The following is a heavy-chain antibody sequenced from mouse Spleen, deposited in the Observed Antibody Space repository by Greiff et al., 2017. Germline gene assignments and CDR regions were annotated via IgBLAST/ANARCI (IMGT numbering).Heavy chain of an antibody. Sequence: EVQLQESGPGLVKPSTSLSLTCSVSGYSITSGYYWNWIRQSAGNQLECMCYISYDGSNNYNPSLKNRTSITRDTSKNQYFLKLNSVTTEDTATYYCAREIYYGSSYEQAYWGQGTLVTVSA. D-gene: IGHD1-1*01. CDR2: ISYDGSN. V-gene: IGHV3-6*01. CDR1: GYSITSGYY. J-gene: IGHJ3*01. CDR3: AREIYYGSSYEQAY.